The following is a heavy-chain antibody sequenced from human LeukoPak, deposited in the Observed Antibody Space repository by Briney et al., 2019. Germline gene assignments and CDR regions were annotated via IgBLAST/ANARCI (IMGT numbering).Heavy chain of an antibody. CDR1: GGSISSSSYY. J-gene: IGHJ3*01. CDR2: IYYSGST. V-gene: IGHV4-39*07. D-gene: IGHD2-8*01. CDR3: ARDLKYCTNGVCPLEV. Sequence: SETLSLTCTVSGGSISSSSYYWGWIRQPPGKGLEWIGSIYYSGSTYYNPSLKSRVTISVDTSKNQFSLKLSSVTAADTAVYYCARDLKYCTNGVCPLEVWGQGTMVTVSS.